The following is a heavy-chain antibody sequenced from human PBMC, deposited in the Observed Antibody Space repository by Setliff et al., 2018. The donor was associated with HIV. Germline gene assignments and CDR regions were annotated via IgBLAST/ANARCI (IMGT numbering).Heavy chain of an antibody. J-gene: IGHJ4*02. CDR3: ASPYFVVY. CDR1: GFTFSGYA. CDR2: ISSSGTTT. Sequence: GGSLRLSCAASGFTFSGYAVSWVRQAPGKGLEWLSYISSSGTTTYYVDSVKGRFTISRDNAKNSLYLQMNSLRAEDTAVYYCASPYFVVYWGQGTLVTVSS. V-gene: IGHV3-48*04. D-gene: IGHD2-21*01.